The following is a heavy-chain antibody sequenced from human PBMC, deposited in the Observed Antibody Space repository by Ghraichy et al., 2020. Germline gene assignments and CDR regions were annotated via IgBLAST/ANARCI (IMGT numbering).Heavy chain of an antibody. Sequence: SETLSLTCAVYGGSFSGYYWSWIRQPPGKGLEWIGEINHSGSTNYNPTLKSRVTISVDTSKNQFSLKLSSVTAADTAVYYCASRPGRGTVIYYYYYGMDVWGQGTTVTVSS. V-gene: IGHV4-34*01. CDR2: INHSGST. CDR1: GGSFSGYY. D-gene: IGHD1-7*01. J-gene: IGHJ6*02. CDR3: ASRPGRGTVIYYYYYGMDV.